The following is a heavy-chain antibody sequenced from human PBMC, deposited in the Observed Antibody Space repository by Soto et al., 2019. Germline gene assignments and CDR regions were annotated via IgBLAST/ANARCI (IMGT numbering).Heavy chain of an antibody. CDR2: IKQDGTER. D-gene: IGHD2-21*02. CDR3: AKDGGSDSYFFDF. V-gene: IGHV3-7*03. J-gene: IGHJ4*02. Sequence: GGSLRLSCEASGFSFWDYWMTWFRHTPGKGLEWVANIKQDGTERFYEASVRGRFTISRDNAKNSLYLHMNSLRPEDTAFYYCAKDGGSDSYFFDFWGQGTLVTVSS. CDR1: GFSFWDYW.